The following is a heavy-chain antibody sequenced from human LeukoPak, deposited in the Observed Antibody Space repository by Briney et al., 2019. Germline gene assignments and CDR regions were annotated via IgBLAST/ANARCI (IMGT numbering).Heavy chain of an antibody. V-gene: IGHV3-30*03. D-gene: IGHD3/OR15-3a*01. CDR1: GFTFSSYG. CDR3: WKGGDSRWLDWGDYFYGIDV. J-gene: IGHJ6*02. Sequence: QPGRSLRLSCAASGFTFSSYGMHWVRQAPGKGLEWVAVISYDGSNKYYADSVKGRFTISRDNSKNTLYLQMNSLRAEDTAVYYWWKGGDSRWLDWGDYFYGIDVWGQGTTVTVSS. CDR2: ISYDGSNK.